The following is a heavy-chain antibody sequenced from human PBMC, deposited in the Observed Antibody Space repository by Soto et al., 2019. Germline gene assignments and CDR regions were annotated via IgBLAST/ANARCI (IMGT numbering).Heavy chain of an antibody. Sequence: ASVKVSCKASGYTFTGYYMHWVRQAPGQGLEWMGWINPNSGGTNYAQKFQGWVTMTRDTSISTAYMELSRLRSDDTAVYYCARDLGGILTGDAFDIWGQGTMVTVSS. D-gene: IGHD3-9*01. J-gene: IGHJ3*02. CDR3: ARDLGGILTGDAFDI. CDR2: INPNSGGT. CDR1: GYTFTGYY. V-gene: IGHV1-2*04.